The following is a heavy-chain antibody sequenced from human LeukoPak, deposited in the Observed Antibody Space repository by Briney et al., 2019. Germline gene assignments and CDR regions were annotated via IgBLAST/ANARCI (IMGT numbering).Heavy chain of an antibody. CDR3: AKFGHGHHFDS. CDR2: IRYDESDK. V-gene: IGHV3-30*02. CDR1: GFTFRSYG. Sequence: GGSLRLSCAASGFTFRSYGMHWVRQAPGKGLEWVAFIRYDESDKDYADSVKGRFTISRDNNKNTLYLQMNSLRPEDTAVYYCAKFGHGHHFDSWGQGTLVTVSS. D-gene: IGHD3-16*01. J-gene: IGHJ4*02.